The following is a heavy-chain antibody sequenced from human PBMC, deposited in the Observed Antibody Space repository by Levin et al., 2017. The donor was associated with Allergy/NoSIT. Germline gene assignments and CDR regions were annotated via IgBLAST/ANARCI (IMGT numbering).Heavy chain of an antibody. D-gene: IGHD2-2*02. CDR1: GGSISSYY. V-gene: IGHV4-59*01. J-gene: IGHJ2*01. CDR3: ASLPAAILGYFDL. CDR2: IYYSGST. Sequence: SETLSLTCTVSGGSISSYYWSWIRQPPGKGLEWIGYIYYSGSTNYNPSLKSRVTISVDTSKNQFSLKLSSVTAADTAVYYCASLPAAILGYFDLWGRGTLVTVSS.